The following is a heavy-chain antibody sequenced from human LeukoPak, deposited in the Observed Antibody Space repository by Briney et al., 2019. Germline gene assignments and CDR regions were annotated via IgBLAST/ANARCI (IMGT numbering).Heavy chain of an antibody. J-gene: IGHJ5*02. V-gene: IGHV1-3*01. CDR3: ASYIAAAVAWFDP. D-gene: IGHD6-13*01. CDR1: GYTFTSYA. Sequence: ASVKVSCKASGYTFTSYAMHWVRQAPGQRLEWMGWINAGNGNTKYSQKFQGRVTTTADKSTSTAYMELSSLRSEDTAVYYCASYIAAAVAWFDPWGQGTLVTVSS. CDR2: INAGNGNT.